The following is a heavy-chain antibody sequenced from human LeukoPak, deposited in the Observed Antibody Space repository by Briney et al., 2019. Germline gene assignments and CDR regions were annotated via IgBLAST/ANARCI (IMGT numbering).Heavy chain of an antibody. CDR3: ARDLGSRKNAFDI. D-gene: IGHD3-10*01. Sequence: VASVKVSCKASGYTFTSYYMHWVRQAPGQGLEWMGIINPSGGSTSYAQKFQGRVTMTRDMSTSTVYMGLSSLRSEDTAVYYCARDLGSRKNAFDIWGQGTMVTVSS. V-gene: IGHV1-46*01. CDR2: INPSGGST. J-gene: IGHJ3*02. CDR1: GYTFTSYY.